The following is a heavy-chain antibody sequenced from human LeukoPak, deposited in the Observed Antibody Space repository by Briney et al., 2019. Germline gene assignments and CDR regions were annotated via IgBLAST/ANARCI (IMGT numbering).Heavy chain of an antibody. CDR1: GFTFDDYA. D-gene: IGHD3-10*01. J-gene: IGHJ4*02. V-gene: IGHV3-9*01. Sequence: GGSLRLSCAASGFTFDDYAMHWVRQAPGKGLEWVSGISWNSGSIGYADSVKGRFTISRDNAKNSLYLQMNSLRAEDTALYYCAKDESDYYGSGSYIDYWGQGTLVTVSS. CDR2: ISWNSGSI. CDR3: AKDESDYYGSGSYIDY.